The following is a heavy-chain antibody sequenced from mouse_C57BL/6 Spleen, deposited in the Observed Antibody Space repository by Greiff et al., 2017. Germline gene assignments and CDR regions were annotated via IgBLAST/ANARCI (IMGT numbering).Heavy chain of an antibody. CDR1: GYTFTSYW. D-gene: IGHD4-1*01. V-gene: IGHV1-64*01. J-gene: IGHJ2*01. Sequence: QVQLQQPGAELVKPGASVKLSCKASGYTFTSYWMHWVKQRPGQGLEWIGMIHPNRGSTNYNEKFKSKATLTVDKSSSTAYMQLSSLTSEDSAVYYCARELTWTSDYWGQGTTLTVSS. CDR3: ARELTWTSDY. CDR2: IHPNRGST.